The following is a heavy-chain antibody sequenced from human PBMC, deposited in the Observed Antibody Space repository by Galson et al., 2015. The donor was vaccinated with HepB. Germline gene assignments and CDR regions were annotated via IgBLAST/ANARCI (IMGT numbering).Heavy chain of an antibody. D-gene: IGHD1-26*01. CDR1: GGTFSIYG. J-gene: IGHJ4*02. V-gene: IGHV1-69*04. CDR3: ARDNGFSGLDY. CDR2: IIPMLDTT. Sequence: SVKVPCKAPGGTFSIYGISWVRQAPGQGLEWMGRIIPMLDTTDYAQRFQDRVTITADKSTDTAYMELSSLTSEDTGVFYCARDNGFSGLDYWGQGALVTVSS.